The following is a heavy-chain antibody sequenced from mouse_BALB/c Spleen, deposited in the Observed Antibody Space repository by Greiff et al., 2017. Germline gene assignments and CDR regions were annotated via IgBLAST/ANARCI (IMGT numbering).Heavy chain of an antibody. CDR1: GFTFSSFG. CDR3: ARSPYYGNYGYAMDY. Sequence: EVMLVESGGGLVQPGGSRKLSCAASGFTFSSFGMHWVRQAPEKGLEWVAYISSGSSTIYYADTVKGRFTISRDNPKNTLFLQMTSLRSEDTAMYYCARSPYYGNYGYAMDYWGQGTSVTVSS. V-gene: IGHV5-17*02. J-gene: IGHJ4*01. D-gene: IGHD2-10*01. CDR2: ISSGSSTI.